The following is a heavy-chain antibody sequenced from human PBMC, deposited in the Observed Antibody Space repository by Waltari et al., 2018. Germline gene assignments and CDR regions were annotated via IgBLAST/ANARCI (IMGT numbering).Heavy chain of an antibody. Sequence: EVQLVESGGGLVQPGGSLRRSCAASGFSFGDYWMHWVRQAPGKGLWWVSRINIDGGYISYTDSVKGRFTNSRDNAKNTLFLQLNSLRVEDTAVYYCARKGGRGYPYGPFYYDNWGQGTLVTVSP. D-gene: IGHD5-18*01. V-gene: IGHV3-74*01. CDR1: GFSFGDYW. CDR2: INIDGGYI. J-gene: IGHJ4*02. CDR3: ARKGGRGYPYGPFYYDN.